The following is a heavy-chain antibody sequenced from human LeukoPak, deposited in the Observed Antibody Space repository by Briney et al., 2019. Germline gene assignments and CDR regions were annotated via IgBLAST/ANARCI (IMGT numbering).Heavy chain of an antibody. J-gene: IGHJ6*04. CDR1: GFTFDDYG. V-gene: IGHV3-21*01. D-gene: IGHD3-10*01. Sequence: GGSLRLSCAASGFTFDDYGMSWVRQAPGKGLEWVSSISSSSSYIYYADSVKGRFTISRDNAKNSLYLQMNSLRAEDTAVYYCARCAVGYYGSGSLDVWGKGTTVTVSS. CDR3: ARCAVGYYGSGSLDV. CDR2: ISSSSSYI.